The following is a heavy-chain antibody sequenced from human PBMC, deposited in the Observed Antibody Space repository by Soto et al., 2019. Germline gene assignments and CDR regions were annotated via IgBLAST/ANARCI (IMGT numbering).Heavy chain of an antibody. CDR2: VFYDGSND. CDR3: TRAITLTVAQLYRMDV. D-gene: IGHD3-22*01. J-gene: IGHJ6*02. Sequence: GRSLRLSCAGSGVLFQNYAMHWGRLAPGKGLEWVAYVFYDGSNDNYAESVKGRFTVSRDNSEGMLYLQMNNLRVEDTGVYFCTRAITLTVAQLYRMDVRARGTTVLGSS. CDR1: GVLFQNYA. V-gene: IGHV3-33*01.